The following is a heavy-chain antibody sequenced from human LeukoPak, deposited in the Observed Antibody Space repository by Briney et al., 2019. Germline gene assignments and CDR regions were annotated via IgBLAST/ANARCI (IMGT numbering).Heavy chain of an antibody. V-gene: IGHV2-5*02. Sequence: SGPTLVKPTQTLTLTCTFSGFSLTTSGVGVAWIRQPPGRALEWLALIYWDNDKRYSPSLKSRLTITKDTSKNQVVLTMTNMDPVDTATYYCAHRLRATESYTSSYYTYAFDIWGPGTMVSVSS. CDR2: IYWDNDK. CDR1: GFSLTTSGVG. CDR3: AHRLRATESYTSSYYTYAFDI. J-gene: IGHJ3*02. D-gene: IGHD1-26*01.